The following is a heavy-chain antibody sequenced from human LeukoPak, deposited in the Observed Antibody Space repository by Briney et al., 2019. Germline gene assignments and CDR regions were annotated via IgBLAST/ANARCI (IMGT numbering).Heavy chain of an antibody. CDR3: ARDEAYDSSGLLDY. J-gene: IGHJ4*02. CDR1: GFTFSSYS. Sequence: GGSLRLSCAAPGFTFSSYSMNWVRQAPGKGLEWVSSISSSSSYIYYADSVKGRFTISRDNAKNSLYLQMNSLRAEDTAVYYCARDEAYDSSGLLDYWGQGTLVTVSS. D-gene: IGHD3-22*01. CDR2: ISSSSSYI. V-gene: IGHV3-21*01.